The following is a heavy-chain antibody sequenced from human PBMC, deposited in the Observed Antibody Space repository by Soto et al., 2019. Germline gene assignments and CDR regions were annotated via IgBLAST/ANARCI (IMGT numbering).Heavy chain of an antibody. Sequence: PSETLSLTCSVSGGSVSSYWWSWIRQPPGKGLEWIGYIYYTGSTNYSPSLKGRVTISLDASKSQFSLKLTSVTAADTAVYYCARGPGASDYYFDYWGPGTLVTVPQ. V-gene: IGHV4-59*02. CDR1: GGSVSSYW. CDR3: ARGPGASDYYFDY. D-gene: IGHD3-10*01. CDR2: IYYTGST. J-gene: IGHJ4*02.